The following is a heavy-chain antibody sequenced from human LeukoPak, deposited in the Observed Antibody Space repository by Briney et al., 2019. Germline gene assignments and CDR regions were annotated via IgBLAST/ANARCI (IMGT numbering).Heavy chain of an antibody. Sequence: PSETLSLTCTVSGGSISSYYWSWIRQPPGKGLEWIGYIYYSGSTNYNPSLKSRVTISVDTSKNQFSLKLSSVTAADTAVYYRARVVVDTAMAYYFDYWGQGTLVTVSS. CDR2: IYYSGST. CDR1: GGSISSYY. CDR3: ARVVVDTAMAYYFDY. D-gene: IGHD5-18*01. J-gene: IGHJ4*02. V-gene: IGHV4-59*01.